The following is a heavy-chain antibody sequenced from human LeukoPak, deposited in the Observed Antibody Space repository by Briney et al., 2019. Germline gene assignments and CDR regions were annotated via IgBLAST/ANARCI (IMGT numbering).Heavy chain of an antibody. CDR1: GYTFITYD. J-gene: IGHJ5*02. Sequence: ASVKVSCKASGYTFITYDINWVRQVTGQGLEWMGWMNPNSGNTGYAQNIQGRVTMTRNTSINTAYMELSSLRSEDTAVYYCARGPSRDYGSGSSWFDPWGQGTLVTVSS. CDR2: MNPNSGNT. D-gene: IGHD3-10*01. V-gene: IGHV1-8*01. CDR3: ARGPSRDYGSGSSWFDP.